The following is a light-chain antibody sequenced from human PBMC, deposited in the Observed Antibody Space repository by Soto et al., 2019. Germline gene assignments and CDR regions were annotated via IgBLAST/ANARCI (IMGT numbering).Light chain of an antibody. V-gene: IGKV3-15*01. Sequence: EIVMTQSPVTLSVSPGERATLSCRASQSVSSNLAWYQQKPGQAPILLIYGAFTRATGIPARFSGTGSGTEFTLTISSLQYEDFALYYCQQYNDGPLTFGQGSKVDI. CDR2: GAF. CDR1: QSVSSN. CDR3: QQYNDGPLT. J-gene: IGKJ1*01.